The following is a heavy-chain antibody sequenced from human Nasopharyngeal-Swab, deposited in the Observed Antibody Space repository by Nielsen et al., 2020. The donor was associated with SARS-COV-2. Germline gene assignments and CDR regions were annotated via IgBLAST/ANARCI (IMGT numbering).Heavy chain of an antibody. Sequence: GESLKIPCAASGFTFSSYWMHWVRQAPGKGLVWVSRINSDGSSTSYADSVKGRFTISRDNAKNTLYLQMNSLRAEDTAVYYCARVPNRGYFDYWGQGTLVTVSS. J-gene: IGHJ4*02. D-gene: IGHD3-10*01. V-gene: IGHV3-74*01. CDR1: GFTFSSYW. CDR3: ARVPNRGYFDY. CDR2: INSDGSST.